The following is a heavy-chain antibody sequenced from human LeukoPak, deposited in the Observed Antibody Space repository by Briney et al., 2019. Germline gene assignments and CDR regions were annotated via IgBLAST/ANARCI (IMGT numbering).Heavy chain of an antibody. CDR1: GGSISSSTYY. V-gene: IGHV4-39*07. CDR3: ARGPSEDFDY. Sequence: SETLSLTCTVSGGSISSSTYYWGWVRQPPGKGLEWIGRIYRGVTTHYNPSLKSRVTISVDTSKNQFSLKLSSVTAADTAVYYCARGPSEDFDYWGQGTLVTVSS. J-gene: IGHJ4*02. D-gene: IGHD6-6*01. CDR2: IYRGVTT.